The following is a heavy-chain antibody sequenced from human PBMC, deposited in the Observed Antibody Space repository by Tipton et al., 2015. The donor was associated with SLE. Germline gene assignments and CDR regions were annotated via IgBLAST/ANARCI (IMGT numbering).Heavy chain of an antibody. CDR2: VYTSGST. CDR3: AKGRGDGAFDI. V-gene: IGHV4-61*09. Sequence: TLSLTCTVSGGSITSIHSGSYYWSWIRRPAGKGLECFGHVYTSGSTNYNPSLKGRVTISVDTSKNQFSLNLNSVTTADRAVYYCAKGRGDGAFDIWGQGTMVTASS. D-gene: IGHD3-16*01. CDR1: GGSITSIHSGSYY. J-gene: IGHJ3*02.